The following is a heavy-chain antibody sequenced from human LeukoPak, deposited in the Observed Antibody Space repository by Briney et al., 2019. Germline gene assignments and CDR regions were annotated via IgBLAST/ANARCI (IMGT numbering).Heavy chain of an antibody. D-gene: IGHD3-3*01. CDR3: ARRPWSDSYFDH. J-gene: IGHJ4*01. Sequence: PSETLSLTCSVSGGSISNRNYYWGWIRQPPGKGLEWIGSIYYSGSTYYNPSLKSPVTIFVDTSKNQFSLKVSSVAAADTAVYYCARRPWSDSYFDHWGQGTLVTVSS. CDR2: IYYSGST. CDR1: GGSISNRNYY. V-gene: IGHV4-39*01.